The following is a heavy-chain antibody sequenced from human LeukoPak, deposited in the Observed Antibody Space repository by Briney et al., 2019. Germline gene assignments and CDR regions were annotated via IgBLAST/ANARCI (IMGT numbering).Heavy chain of an antibody. J-gene: IGHJ6*02. CDR3: ARVGYYYDTSGSRRLSGMDV. Sequence: PSETLSLTCAVYGESLSKYYWTWIRQSPGKGLEWIGEINHRGSTNLNPSLKSRVTISVDTSKNQFSLKLSSVTAADTAVYYCARVGYYYDTSGSRRLSGMDVWGQGTTVTVSS. D-gene: IGHD3-22*01. CDR2: INHRGST. V-gene: IGHV4-34*01. CDR1: GESLSKYY.